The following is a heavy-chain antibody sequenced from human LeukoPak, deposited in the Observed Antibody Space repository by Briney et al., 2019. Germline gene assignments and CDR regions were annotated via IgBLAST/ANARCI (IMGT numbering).Heavy chain of an antibody. Sequence: PSETLSLTCTVSGGSISSSSYYWGWIRQPPGKGLEWIGSIYYSGSTYYNPSLKSRVTISVDTSKNQFSLKLSSVTAADTAVYYCARETPMTTVTTSLFRTRSYWYFDLWGRGTLVTVSS. D-gene: IGHD4-17*01. CDR3: ARETPMTTVTTSLFRTRSYWYFDL. V-gene: IGHV4-39*07. J-gene: IGHJ2*01. CDR1: GGSISSSSYY. CDR2: IYYSGST.